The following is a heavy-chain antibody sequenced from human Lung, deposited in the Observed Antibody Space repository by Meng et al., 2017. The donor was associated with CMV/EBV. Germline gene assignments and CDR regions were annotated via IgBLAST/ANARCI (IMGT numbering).Heavy chain of an antibody. V-gene: IGHV4-39*07. J-gene: IGHJ1*01. D-gene: IGHD3-3*01. CDR1: GASINSGLYY. CDR2: MYFNGDT. Sequence: SETLSLXXSVSGASINSGLYYWGWIRQPPGKGLEWIASMYFNGDTFYNPSLRSRVTISMDPSKNQFSLRETSVTAADTALYYCVGERGSVENLGGIFVHWGQGXLVXVSS. CDR3: VGERGSVENLGGIFVH.